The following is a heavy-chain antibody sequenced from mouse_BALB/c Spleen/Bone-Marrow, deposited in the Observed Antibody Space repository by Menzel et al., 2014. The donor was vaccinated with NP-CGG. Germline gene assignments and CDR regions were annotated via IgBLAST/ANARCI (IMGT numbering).Heavy chain of an antibody. CDR1: GFTFSSYA. CDR2: ISSGGST. D-gene: IGHD1-1*01. J-gene: IGHJ3*01. Sequence: EVMLVESGGGLVKPGGSLKLSCAASGFTFSSYAMSWVRQTPEKRLEWVASISSGGSTYYPDSVKGRFTISRDNARNILYLQMSSLRSEDTAMYYCARWYCGSGFAYWGQGTLVTVSA. V-gene: IGHV5-6-5*01. CDR3: ARWYCGSGFAY.